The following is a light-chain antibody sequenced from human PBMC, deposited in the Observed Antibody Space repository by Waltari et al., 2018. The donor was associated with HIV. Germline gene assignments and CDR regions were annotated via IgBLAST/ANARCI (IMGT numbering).Light chain of an antibody. CDR1: QSVGSY. J-gene: IGKJ1*01. CDR3: QQRSDWPPT. Sequence: EIVLTQSPATLSLSPGERDTLSCRASQSVGSYLGWDQQKPRQAPSLLIYDASNRATVIPARFSGSGSGTDFTLTISSLEPEDFAVYYCQQRSDWPPTFGQGTKVEIK. CDR2: DAS. V-gene: IGKV3-11*01.